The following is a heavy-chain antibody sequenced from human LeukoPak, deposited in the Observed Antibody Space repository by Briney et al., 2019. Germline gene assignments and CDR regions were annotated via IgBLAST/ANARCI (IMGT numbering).Heavy chain of an antibody. CDR2: IYFRGST. CDR1: GGSISSDDFY. Sequence: SETLSLTCTVSGGSISSDDFYWSWIRQYPGKGLEWIGCIYFRGSTSYTPSLESRLTISLDTSKNQFSLTLSSVTAADTAVYYCAGGFDSREMAYWGQGTLVTVSS. J-gene: IGHJ4*02. CDR3: AGGFDSREMAY. D-gene: IGHD5-24*01. V-gene: IGHV4-31*03.